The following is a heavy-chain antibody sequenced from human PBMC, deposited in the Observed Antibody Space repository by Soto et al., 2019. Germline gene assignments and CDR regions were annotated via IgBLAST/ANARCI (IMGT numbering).Heavy chain of an antibody. CDR3: VKAGLGSSVWHYGMDV. CDR1: GFTFSSYA. D-gene: IGHD6-6*01. Sequence: GGSLRLSCSASGFTFSSYAMHWVRQAPGKGLEYVSAISSNGGSTYYADSVKGRFTISRDNSKNTLYLQMSSLRAEDTAVYYCVKAGLGSSVWHYGMDVWGQGTTVTVSS. J-gene: IGHJ6*02. CDR2: ISSNGGST. V-gene: IGHV3-64D*08.